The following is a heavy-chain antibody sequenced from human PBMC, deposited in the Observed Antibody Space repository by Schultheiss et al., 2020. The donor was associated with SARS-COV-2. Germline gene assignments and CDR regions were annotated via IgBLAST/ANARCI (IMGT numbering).Heavy chain of an antibody. CDR1: GGSISSSSYY. D-gene: IGHD3-3*01. J-gene: IGHJ6*03. CDR2: IYYSGST. Sequence: SETLSLTCTVSGGSISSSSYYWGWIRQPPGKGLEWIGSIYYSGSTYYNPSLKSRVTISVDTSKNQFSLKLSSVTAADTAVYYCARDFWSGYYTGGFDYYYYYMDVWGKGTTVTVSS. V-gene: IGHV4-39*07. CDR3: ARDFWSGYYTGGFDYYYYYMDV.